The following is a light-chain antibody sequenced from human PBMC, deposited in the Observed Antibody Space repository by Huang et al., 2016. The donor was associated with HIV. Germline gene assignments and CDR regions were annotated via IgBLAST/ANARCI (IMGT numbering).Light chain of an antibody. CDR1: KNIRKF. J-gene: IGKJ1*01. Sequence: DLQVTQSPPSLSASVGDRVTITCPASKNIRKFFNWYQQNPKEAPKVIISAASTLQSGVASGFSGSGSGTDFTLSISSLRPEDLATYYCQVSYRTPWTFGQGTKVEI. CDR2: AAS. CDR3: QVSYRTPWT. V-gene: IGKV1-39*01.